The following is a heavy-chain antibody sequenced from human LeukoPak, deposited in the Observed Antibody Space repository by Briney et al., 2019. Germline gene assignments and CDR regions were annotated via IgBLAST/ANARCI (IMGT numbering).Heavy chain of an antibody. J-gene: IGHJ2*01. CDR3: ARGVARHWYFDL. Sequence: PSETLSLTCTVSGGSISSYYWSWIRQPPGKGLEWIGEINHSGSTNYNPSLKSRVTISVDTSKNQFSLKLSSVTAADTAVYYCARGVARHWYFDLWGRGTLVTVSS. D-gene: IGHD2-15*01. CDR2: INHSGST. CDR1: GGSISSYY. V-gene: IGHV4-34*01.